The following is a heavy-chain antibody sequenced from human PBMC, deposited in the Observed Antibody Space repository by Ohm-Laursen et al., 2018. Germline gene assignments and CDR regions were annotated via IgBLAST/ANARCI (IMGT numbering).Heavy chain of an antibody. J-gene: IGHJ6*02. CDR2: ISYDGSNK. CDR1: GFTFNNYG. D-gene: IGHD5-18*01. CDR3: SKDQVETAIRGVGMDV. V-gene: IGHV3-30*18. Sequence: SLRLSCTASGFTFNNYGMYWVRQAPGKGLECVAIISYDGSNKYYVDSVKGRFTISRDNSKNTLYLQMNSLRTEDTAVYFCSKDQVETAIRGVGMDVWGQGTTVTVSS.